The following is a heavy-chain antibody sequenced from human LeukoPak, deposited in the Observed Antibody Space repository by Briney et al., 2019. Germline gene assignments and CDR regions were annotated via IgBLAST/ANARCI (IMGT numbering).Heavy chain of an antibody. J-gene: IGHJ4*02. D-gene: IGHD3-16*01. CDR2: INHSGST. Sequence: SETLSLTCAVYGGSFSGYYWSWIRQPPGKGLEWIGEINHSGSTNYNPSLKSRVTISVDTSKNQFSLKLSSVTAADTAVYYCARGRGTLWGQGTLVTVSS. CDR3: ARGRGTL. V-gene: IGHV4-34*01. CDR1: GGSFSGYY.